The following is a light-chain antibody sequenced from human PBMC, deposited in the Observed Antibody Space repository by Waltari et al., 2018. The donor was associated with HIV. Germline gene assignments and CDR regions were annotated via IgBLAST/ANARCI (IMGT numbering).Light chain of an antibody. V-gene: IGLV2-14*03. J-gene: IGLJ2*01. Sequence: QSALTQPASVSGSPGQSITIPCPGTSSDVGGYNYVSWYQQHPGKAPKRMVYDVTNRPSGVSNRFSGSKSGNTAFLTISGLQAEDEADYYCSSYTTSRTVVFGGGTKLTVL. CDR1: SSDVGGYNY. CDR2: DVT. CDR3: SSYTTSRTVV.